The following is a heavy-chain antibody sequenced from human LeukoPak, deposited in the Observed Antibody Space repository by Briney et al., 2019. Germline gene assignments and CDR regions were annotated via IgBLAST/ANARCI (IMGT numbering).Heavy chain of an antibody. V-gene: IGHV3-23*01. D-gene: IGHD3-10*01. CDR1: GFTFSSYA. CDR2: ISGSGGST. CDR3: AKALSYYGSGSYYSDAFDI. J-gene: IGHJ3*02. Sequence: GGSLRLSCAASGFTFSSYAMSWVRQAPGKGLEWVSAISGSGGSTYYADSVKGRFTISRDNSKNTLHLQMNSLRAEDTAVYYCAKALSYYGSGSYYSDAFDIWGQGTMVTVSS.